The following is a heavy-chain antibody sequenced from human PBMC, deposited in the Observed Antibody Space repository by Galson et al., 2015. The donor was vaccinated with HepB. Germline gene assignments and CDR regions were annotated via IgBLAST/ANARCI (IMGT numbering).Heavy chain of an antibody. V-gene: IGHV4-39*01. D-gene: IGHD3-16*01. Sequence: SETLSLTCTVSGGSISSSSYYWGWIRQPPGKGLEWIGSIYYSGSTYYNPSLKSRVTISVDTSKNQFSLKLSSVTAADTAVYYCARPLFGDDPSNWFDPWGQGTLVTVSS. CDR2: IYYSGST. CDR3: ARPLFGDDPSNWFDP. CDR1: GGSISSSSYY. J-gene: IGHJ5*02.